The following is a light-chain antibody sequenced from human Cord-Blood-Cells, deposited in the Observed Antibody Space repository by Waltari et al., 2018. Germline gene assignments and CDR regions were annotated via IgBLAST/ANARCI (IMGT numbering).Light chain of an antibody. J-gene: IGLJ2*01. Sequence: QSALTQPAPVSGSPGQSITISCTGTTSDVGGYNYFSWYQQHPGKAPKLMIYDVSNRPSAVSNRFSGSKSGNTASLTISGLQAEDEADYYCSSYTSSSTLVFGGGTKLTVL. V-gene: IGLV2-14*01. CDR1: TSDVGGYNY. CDR3: SSYTSSSTLV. CDR2: DVS.